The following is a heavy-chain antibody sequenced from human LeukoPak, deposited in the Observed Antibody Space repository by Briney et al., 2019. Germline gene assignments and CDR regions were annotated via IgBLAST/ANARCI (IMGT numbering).Heavy chain of an antibody. CDR2: ISYDGSNK. D-gene: IGHD1-26*01. CDR3: AKGEGSWDLAAFDF. J-gene: IGHJ3*01. V-gene: IGHV3-30*04. Sequence: GGSLRLSCAASGFTFSSYAMHWVRQAPGKGLEWVAVISYDGSNKYYADSVKGRFTISRDNSKNTLYLQMNSLRAGDTVIYYCAKGEGSWDLAAFDFWGQGTMVTVSS. CDR1: GFTFSSYA.